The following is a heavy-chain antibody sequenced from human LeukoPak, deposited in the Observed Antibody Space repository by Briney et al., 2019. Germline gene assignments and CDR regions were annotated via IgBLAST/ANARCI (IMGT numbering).Heavy chain of an antibody. CDR2: ISGSGGST. D-gene: IGHD2-8*01. V-gene: IGHV3-23*01. CDR3: AKDRSCTNDICHGDFDY. J-gene: IGHJ4*02. CDR1: GFTFSSYA. Sequence: GGSLRLSCAASGFTFSSYAVSWVRQAPGKGLEWVSSISGSGGSTYSADSVKGRFTISRDNSKNTLYLQMNSLRAEDTALYYCAKDRSCTNDICHGDFDYWGQGTLVTVFS.